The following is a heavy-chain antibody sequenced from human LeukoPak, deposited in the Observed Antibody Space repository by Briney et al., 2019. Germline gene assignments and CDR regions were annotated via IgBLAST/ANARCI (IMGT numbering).Heavy chain of an antibody. Sequence: PGGSLRLSCAASGFTFSNYAMSWVRQAPGKGLEWVSSISSRSSYIYYADSVKGRFTISRDNAKNSLYLQVNSLRAEDTAVYYCARPPYDYDILTGYPTNNWFDPWGQGTLVTVSS. V-gene: IGHV3-21*01. CDR1: GFTFSNYA. CDR3: ARPPYDYDILTGYPTNNWFDP. CDR2: ISSRSSYI. J-gene: IGHJ5*02. D-gene: IGHD3-9*01.